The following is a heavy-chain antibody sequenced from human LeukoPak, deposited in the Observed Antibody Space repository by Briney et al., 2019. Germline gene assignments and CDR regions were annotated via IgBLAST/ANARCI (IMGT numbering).Heavy chain of an antibody. Sequence: GGSLRLSCAASGFTFSSNAMHWVRQAPGKGLEWVAVISYDGSNKYYADSVKGRFTISRDNSKNTLYLQMNSLRAEDTAVYYCARGAYCSSTSCYPYYYYGMDVWGKGTTVTVSS. V-gene: IGHV3-30-3*01. CDR3: ARGAYCSSTSCYPYYYYGMDV. J-gene: IGHJ6*04. CDR2: ISYDGSNK. CDR1: GFTFSSNA. D-gene: IGHD2-2*01.